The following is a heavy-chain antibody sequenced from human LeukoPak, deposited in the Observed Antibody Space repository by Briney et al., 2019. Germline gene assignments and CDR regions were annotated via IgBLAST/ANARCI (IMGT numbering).Heavy chain of an antibody. CDR3: ARGASNGGHRDFSFDY. Sequence: PSETLSLTCTVSGGSISSYYWSWIRQPPGKGLEWIGEINHSGSTNYNPSLKSRVTISVDTSKNQFSLKLSSVTAADTAVYYCARGASNGGHRDFSFDYWGQGTLVTVSS. J-gene: IGHJ4*02. V-gene: IGHV4-34*01. D-gene: IGHD4-23*01. CDR2: INHSGST. CDR1: GGSISSYY.